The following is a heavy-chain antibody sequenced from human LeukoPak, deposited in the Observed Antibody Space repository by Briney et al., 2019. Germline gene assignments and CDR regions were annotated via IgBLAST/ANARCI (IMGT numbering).Heavy chain of an antibody. V-gene: IGHV4-39*01. CDR2: IYYNGST. D-gene: IGHD5-12*01. CDR1: CGSMFSRSYY. CDR3: ARTGGYSGYDLYYYDGMDV. J-gene: IGHJ6*02. Sequence: SETLSLTCTVSCGSMFSRSYYWGWIRQPPGKGLEWIGSIYYNGSTYYIPSLKSRVTISADTARNQSAMKLRSVTAADTAAYYCARTGGYSGYDLYYYDGMDVWGQGITVTVSS.